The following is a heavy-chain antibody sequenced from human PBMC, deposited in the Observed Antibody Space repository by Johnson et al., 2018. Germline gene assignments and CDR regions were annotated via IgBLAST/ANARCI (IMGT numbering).Heavy chain of an antibody. CDR3: ARVFTMGRGVINYYYYGMDV. Sequence: QVQLVQSGAEVKKPGSSVNVSCKASGGTFSSYAISWVRQAPGQGLEWMGGIIPIFGTANYAQKFQGRVPFTADESPGTAYMELSSRGSVDTAVYYCARVFTMGRGVINYYYYGMDVWGQGTTVTVSS. D-gene: IGHD3-10*01. J-gene: IGHJ6*02. CDR2: IIPIFGTA. V-gene: IGHV1-69*12. CDR1: GGTFSSYA.